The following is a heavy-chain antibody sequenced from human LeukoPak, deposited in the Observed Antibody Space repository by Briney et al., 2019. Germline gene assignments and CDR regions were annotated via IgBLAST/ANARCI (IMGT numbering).Heavy chain of an antibody. V-gene: IGHV1-8*01. Sequence: GASVKVSCKTSGYPFTTYEINWVRQAAGQGLEWMGWVHPDTGYADYAQKFQGRVTMISDTSISTAYMELSSLRSDDTAVYFCARGPRNDPWGQGTLVTVSS. D-gene: IGHD1-14*01. CDR1: GYPFTTYE. J-gene: IGHJ5*02. CDR2: VHPDTGYA. CDR3: ARGPRNDP.